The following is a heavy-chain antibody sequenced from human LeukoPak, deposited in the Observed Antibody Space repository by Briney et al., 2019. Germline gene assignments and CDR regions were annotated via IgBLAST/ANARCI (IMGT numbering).Heavy chain of an antibody. J-gene: IGHJ6*03. CDR2: INHRGST. D-gene: IGHD2-8*02. CDR1: GGSFSGYY. Sequence: SETLSLTCAVYGGSFSGYYWSWIRQPPGKGLEWIGEINHRGSTNYNPSLKSRVTVSVDTSKNQFSLKLSSVTAADTAVYYCARHTDYYYYYMDVWGKGTTVTISS. V-gene: IGHV4-34*01. CDR3: ARHTDYYYYYMDV.